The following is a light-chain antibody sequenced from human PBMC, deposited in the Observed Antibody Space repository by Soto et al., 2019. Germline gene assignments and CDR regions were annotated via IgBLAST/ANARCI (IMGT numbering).Light chain of an antibody. V-gene: IGKV3-15*01. J-gene: IGKJ5*01. CDR2: SAS. Sequence: EIVMTQSPATLSVSPGERATLSCRASQSVSSNFAWYQQKPGQAPRLLIYSASTRATGIAARFSGSGSGTEFTLTISSLQSEDFAVYYCQQYNNWPITFGQGTRLEIK. CDR1: QSVSSN. CDR3: QQYNNWPIT.